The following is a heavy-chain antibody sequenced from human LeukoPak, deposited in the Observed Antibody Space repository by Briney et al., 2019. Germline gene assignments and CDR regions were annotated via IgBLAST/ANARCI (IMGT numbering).Heavy chain of an antibody. Sequence: PSETLSLTCTVSGGSISSYYWSWIRQPAGKGLEWIGRIYTNGSTNYNPSLKSRVTMSVDTSKNQFSLKLSSVTAADTAVYYCAREAWYCSSTSCYVGIDYWGQGTLVTVSS. J-gene: IGHJ4*02. CDR1: GGSISSYY. CDR3: AREAWYCSSTSCYVGIDY. V-gene: IGHV4-4*07. D-gene: IGHD2-2*01. CDR2: IYTNGST.